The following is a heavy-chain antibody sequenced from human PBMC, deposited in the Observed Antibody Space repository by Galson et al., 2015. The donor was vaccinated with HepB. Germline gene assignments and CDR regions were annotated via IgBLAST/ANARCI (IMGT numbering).Heavy chain of an antibody. CDR3: ASPHYRRTIY. D-gene: IGHD3-10*01. CDR2: TRDKVGRYTT. J-gene: IGHJ4*02. CDR1: GFTFSNYA. Sequence: SLRLSCAASGFTFSNYAMSWVRQAPGKGLEWVARTRDKVGRYTTEYAASVTGRFTISRDDSKKSVYLQMNSLKTEDTAIYYCASPHYRRTIYWGQGTLVTVSS. V-gene: IGHV3-72*01.